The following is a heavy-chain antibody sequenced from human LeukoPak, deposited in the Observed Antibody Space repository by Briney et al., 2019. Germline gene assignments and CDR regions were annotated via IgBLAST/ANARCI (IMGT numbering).Heavy chain of an antibody. V-gene: IGHV4-38-2*02. CDR3: TRAASSGPLFTYHMDV. CDR1: GYSVSSGYY. J-gene: IGHJ6*03. CDR2: IYHSGST. D-gene: IGHD3-22*01. Sequence: SETLSLTCSVSGYSVSSGYYWGWIRQPPGKGLEWIGSIYHSGSTYYNPSLKSRVTVSVDTSKNQFSLKLTSVTAADTAVYYCTRAASSGPLFTYHMDVWGKGTTVTVSS.